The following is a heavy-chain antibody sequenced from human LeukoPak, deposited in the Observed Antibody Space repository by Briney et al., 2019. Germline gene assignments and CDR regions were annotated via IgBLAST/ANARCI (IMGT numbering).Heavy chain of an antibody. CDR1: GGSFSGYY. J-gene: IGHJ6*03. Sequence: PSETLSLTCAVYGGSFSGYYWSWIRQPPGKGLEWIGEINHSGSTNYNPSLKSRVTISVDTSKNQFSLKLSSVTAADTAVYYCARGFRYMDVWGKGTTVTVPS. D-gene: IGHD2/OR15-2a*01. CDR3: ARGFRYMDV. V-gene: IGHV4-34*01. CDR2: INHSGST.